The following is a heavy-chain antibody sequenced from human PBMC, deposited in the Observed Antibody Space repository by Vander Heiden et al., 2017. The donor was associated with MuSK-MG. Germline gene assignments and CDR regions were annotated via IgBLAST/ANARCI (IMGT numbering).Heavy chain of an antibody. CDR2: IYHSGST. CDR3: ARGRGDSSGYYFPRTYYFDY. D-gene: IGHD3-22*01. Sequence: QVQLQESGPGLVKPSETLSLTCTVPGYSISSGYYWGWIRQPPGKGLEWIGSIYHSGSTYYNPSLKSRVTISVDTSKNQFSLKLSSVTAADTAVYYCARGRGDSSGYYFPRTYYFDYWGQGTLVTVSS. J-gene: IGHJ4*02. CDR1: GYSISSGYY. V-gene: IGHV4-38-2*02.